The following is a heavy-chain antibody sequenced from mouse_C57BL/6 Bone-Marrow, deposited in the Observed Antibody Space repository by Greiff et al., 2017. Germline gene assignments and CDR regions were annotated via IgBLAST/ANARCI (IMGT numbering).Heavy chain of an antibody. CDR3: LISTVVATAY. CDR2: IDPENGDT. CDR1: GFHIKDDY. V-gene: IGHV14-4*01. D-gene: IGHD1-1*01. J-gene: IGHJ3*01. Sequence: EVQLQQSGAELVRPGASVKLSCTASGFHIKDDYMHWVKQRPEQGLEWIGWIDPENGDTAYASKFQGKATIPADTSSNTAYLQLSRLTGEDTAVYYCLISTVVATAYWGQGTLVTVSA.